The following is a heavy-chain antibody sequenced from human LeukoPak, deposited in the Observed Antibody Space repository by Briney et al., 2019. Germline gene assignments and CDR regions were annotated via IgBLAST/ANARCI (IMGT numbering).Heavy chain of an antibody. Sequence: QAGGSLRLFCTASGFTVSSSYMTWVRQAPGKGLEWVSLIYSGGGTFYADSVKGRFTISRHNFENTLYLQMNNLRAEDTAVYYCARVGVGTVAGNYFDDWGQGTLVTVTS. CDR1: GFTVSSSY. D-gene: IGHD6-19*01. V-gene: IGHV3-53*04. CDR2: IYSGGGT. CDR3: ARVGVGTVAGNYFDD. J-gene: IGHJ4*02.